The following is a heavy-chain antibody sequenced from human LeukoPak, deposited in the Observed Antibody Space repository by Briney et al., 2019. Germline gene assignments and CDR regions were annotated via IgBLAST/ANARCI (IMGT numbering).Heavy chain of an antibody. V-gene: IGHV3-53*01. Sequence: GGSLRLSCAASGFTVSSNYMSWVRQAPGKGLEWVSVIYSGGSIYYADSVKGRFTISRDNPKNTLYLQMNSLRAEDTAVYYCARAIPSYHFDHWGQGTLVTVSS. D-gene: IGHD3-16*02. CDR2: IYSGGSI. J-gene: IGHJ4*02. CDR1: GFTVSSNY. CDR3: ARAIPSYHFDH.